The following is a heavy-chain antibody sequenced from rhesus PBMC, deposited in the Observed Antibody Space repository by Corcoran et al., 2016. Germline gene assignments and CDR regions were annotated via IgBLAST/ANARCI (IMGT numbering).Heavy chain of an antibody. CDR2: IGGSRGST. CDR3: ARLRGSYSYFDY. Sequence: QVQLQESGPGLVKPSETLSLTCAVSGGSISSSNWWSWIRQPPGKGLEGIGNIGGSRGSTYNNAALKSRVTSSKDTSKNQFSLKLSSVTAADTAVYYCARLRGSYSYFDYWGQGVLVTVSS. CDR1: GGSISSSNW. V-gene: IGHV4-65*02. J-gene: IGHJ4*01. D-gene: IGHD1-44*02.